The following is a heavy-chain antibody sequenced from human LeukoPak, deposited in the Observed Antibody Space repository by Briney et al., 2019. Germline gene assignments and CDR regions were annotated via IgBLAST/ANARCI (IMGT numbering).Heavy chain of an antibody. Sequence: ASVKVSCKASGYTFTSYYMHWVRQALGQGLEWMGIINPSGGSTSYAQKFQGRVTMTRDTSTSTVYMELSSLRSEDTAVYYCASRRYYYDSSGFDGFDYWGQGTLVTVSS. J-gene: IGHJ4*02. CDR2: INPSGGST. CDR1: GYTFTSYY. V-gene: IGHV1-46*03. CDR3: ASRRYYYDSSGFDGFDY. D-gene: IGHD3-22*01.